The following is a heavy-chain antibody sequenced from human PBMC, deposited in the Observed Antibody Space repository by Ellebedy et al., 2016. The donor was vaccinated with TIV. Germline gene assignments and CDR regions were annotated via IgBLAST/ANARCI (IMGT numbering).Heavy chain of an antibody. D-gene: IGHD1-26*01. CDR2: IYYSGST. CDR3: ARDGFVGAFDY. J-gene: IGHJ4*02. Sequence: MPSETLSLTCAVSGGSISSGDYSWSWIRQPPGKGLEWIGYIYYSGSTNYNPSLKSRVTISVDTSKNHFSLKLSSVTAADTAVYYCARDGFVGAFDYWGQGTLVTVSS. CDR1: GGSISSGDYS. V-gene: IGHV4-61*03.